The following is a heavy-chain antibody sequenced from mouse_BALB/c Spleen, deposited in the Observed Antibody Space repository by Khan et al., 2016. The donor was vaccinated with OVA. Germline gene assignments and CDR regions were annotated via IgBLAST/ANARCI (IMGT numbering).Heavy chain of an antibody. CDR3: ARAGRWFPY. Sequence: EVQLQESGPDLVKPSQSLSLTCTVTGYSITSSYSWHWIRRFPGNKLEWMGYIRYSGNTNYNPSLKSRISITRDTSKNQFFLQLNSVTSEDTATXDCARAGRWFPYWGQGTLVTVSA. J-gene: IGHJ3*01. V-gene: IGHV3-1*02. CDR1: GYSITSSYS. CDR2: IRYSGNT.